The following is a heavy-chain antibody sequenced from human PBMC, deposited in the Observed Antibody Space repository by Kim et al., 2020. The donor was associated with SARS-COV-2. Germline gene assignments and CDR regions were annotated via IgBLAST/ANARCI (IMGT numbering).Heavy chain of an antibody. CDR3: ARARTYFDY. J-gene: IGHJ4*02. Sequence: GSTNYNPSLKMRGTISVDTSKNPFSLKLSSVTAADTAVYYCARARTYFDYLGQGTPVPVSS. CDR2: GST. V-gene: IGHV4-34*01.